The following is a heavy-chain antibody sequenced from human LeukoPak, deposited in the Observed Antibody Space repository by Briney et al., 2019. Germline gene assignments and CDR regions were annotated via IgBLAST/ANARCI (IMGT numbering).Heavy chain of an antibody. J-gene: IGHJ4*02. D-gene: IGHD4-17*01. CDR3: ARDSHDYGDYVHYFDY. Sequence: KPSETLSLTCTVSAGSISNYYWSWIRQPPGKGLEWIGHIYYSGSTNYNPSLKSRVTISVNTSKNQFSLKLSSVTASDTAVYYCARDSHDYGDYVHYFDYWGQGTLVTVSS. CDR2: IYYSGST. CDR1: AGSISNYY. V-gene: IGHV4-59*01.